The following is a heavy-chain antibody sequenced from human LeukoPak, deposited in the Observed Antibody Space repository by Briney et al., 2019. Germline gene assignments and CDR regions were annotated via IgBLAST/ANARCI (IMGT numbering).Heavy chain of an antibody. D-gene: IGHD2-2*01. V-gene: IGHV1-8*01. CDR1: GYTFTSYD. CDR3: ARGDVVVPAAMLGFSDWFDP. Sequence: ASVKVSCKASGYTFTSYDINWVRQATGQGLEWMGWMNPNSGNTGYAQKFQGRVTMTRNTSISTAYMELSSLRSEDTAVYYCARGDVVVPAAMLGFSDWFDPWGQGTLVTVSS. J-gene: IGHJ5*02. CDR2: MNPNSGNT.